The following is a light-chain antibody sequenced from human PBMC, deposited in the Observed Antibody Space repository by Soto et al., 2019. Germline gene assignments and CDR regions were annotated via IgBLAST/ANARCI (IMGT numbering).Light chain of an antibody. CDR2: GAS. J-gene: IGKJ4*01. CDR1: QSISDT. V-gene: IGKV3-15*01. Sequence: EVVLTQSPVTLSLSPGGRATLSCRASQSISDTLAWYQQKPGQAPRLLIYGASTRAPGFPARFSGSRSGAEFTLTISSLQSEDFAVYYCQHYVTWPLTFGGGTKVDIK. CDR3: QHYVTWPLT.